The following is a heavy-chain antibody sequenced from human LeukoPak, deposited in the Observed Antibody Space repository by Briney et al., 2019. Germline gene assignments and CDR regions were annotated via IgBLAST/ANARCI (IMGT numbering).Heavy chain of an antibody. V-gene: IGHV4-39*01. Sequence: WETLSLTCTVSGGSISSSSYYWGWIRQPPGKGLEWIGSIYYSGSTYYNPSLKSRVTISVDTSKNQFSLKLSSVTAADTAVYYCARPYGGNSGQDYWGQGTLVTVSS. J-gene: IGHJ4*02. CDR3: ARPYGGNSGQDY. CDR2: IYYSGST. CDR1: GGSISSSSYY. D-gene: IGHD4-23*01.